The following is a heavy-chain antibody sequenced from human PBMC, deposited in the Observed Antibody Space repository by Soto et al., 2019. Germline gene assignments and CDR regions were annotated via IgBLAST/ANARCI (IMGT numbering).Heavy chain of an antibody. V-gene: IGHV3-23*01. CDR3: ASQAGYDPDCYYGMDV. Sequence: EVQLLESGGGLVQPGGSLRLSCAASGFTFSSYAMSWVRQAPGKGLEWVSAISGSGGSTYYADSAKGRFTISRDNSKNTLDRQMSGLRAEDTAVYYCASQAGYDPDCYYGMDVWGQGTTVAVSS. J-gene: IGHJ6*02. CDR1: GFTFSSYA. D-gene: IGHD3-22*01. CDR2: ISGSGGST.